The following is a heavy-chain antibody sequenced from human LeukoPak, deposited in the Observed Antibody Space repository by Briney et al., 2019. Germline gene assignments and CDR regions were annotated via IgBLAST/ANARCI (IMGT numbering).Heavy chain of an antibody. D-gene: IGHD6-25*01. CDR3: ASLGQRGVGIAAAIDY. CDR1: GGSISRYY. V-gene: IGHV4-59*01. J-gene: IGHJ4*02. CDR2: IYYSGGT. Sequence: SETLSLTCTVSGGSISRYYGSWLRQPPGRGLEWVGHIYYSGGTNYNLSHKSRVTISVDTSKNDVSLKLSSVTAADTAVYYCASLGQRGVGIAAAIDYWGQGTLVTVSS.